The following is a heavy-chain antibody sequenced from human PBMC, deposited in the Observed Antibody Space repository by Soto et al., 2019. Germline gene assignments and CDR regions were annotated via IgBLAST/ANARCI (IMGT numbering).Heavy chain of an antibody. D-gene: IGHD2-8*01. J-gene: IGHJ3*02. CDR2: ISSSSSYI. V-gene: IGHV3-21*01. CDR3: ARDPGDIVLMVYAMAGDAFDI. CDR1: EFTFSSCT. Sequence: PGGSLRLSCAASEFTFSSCTMSWVRQAPGKGLEWVSSISSSSSYIYYADSVKGRFTISRDNAKNSLYLQMNSLRAEDTAVYYCARDPGDIVLMVYAMAGDAFDIWGQGTMVTVSS.